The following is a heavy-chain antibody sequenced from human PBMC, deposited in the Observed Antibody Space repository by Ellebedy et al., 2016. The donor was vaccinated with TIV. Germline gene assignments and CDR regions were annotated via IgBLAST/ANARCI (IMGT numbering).Heavy chain of an antibody. CDR2: FSSSGTFI. V-gene: IGHV3-21*05. J-gene: IGHJ4*02. CDR1: GFPLSSFS. CDR3: VRDHNWAFDY. Sequence: GESLKISCEVSGFPLSSFSMNWVRQAPGKGLEWVSYFSSSGTFIWYADSVRGRFTISRDNAKNSLFLQMNSLRAEDTAIYYCVRDHNWAFDYWGQGILVTVSS. D-gene: IGHD1-20*01.